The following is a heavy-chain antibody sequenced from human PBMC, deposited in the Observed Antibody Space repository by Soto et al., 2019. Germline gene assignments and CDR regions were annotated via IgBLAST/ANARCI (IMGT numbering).Heavy chain of an antibody. CDR3: ARDQPIFGVDPPKWLAP. CDR2: IWYDGSNK. D-gene: IGHD3-3*01. V-gene: IGHV3-33*01. J-gene: IGHJ5*02. Sequence: GGSLRLSCAASGFTFSSYGMHWVRQAPGKGLEWVAVIWYDGSNKYYADSVKGRFTISRDNSKNTLYLQMNSLRAEDTAVYYCARDQPIFGVDPPKWLAPWGQGTLVTVSS. CDR1: GFTFSSYG.